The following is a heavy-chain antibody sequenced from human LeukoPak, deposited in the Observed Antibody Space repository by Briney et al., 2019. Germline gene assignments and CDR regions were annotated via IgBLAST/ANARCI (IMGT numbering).Heavy chain of an antibody. CDR3: ASGGVVPAANLDY. CDR2: IIPIFGTA. Sequence: SVKVSCKASGGTFSSYAISWVRQAPGQGLEWMGGIIPIFGTANYAQKLQGRVTITADESTSTAYMELSSLRSEDTAVYYCASGGVVPAANLDYWGQGTLVTVST. CDR1: GGTFSSYA. D-gene: IGHD2-2*01. J-gene: IGHJ4*02. V-gene: IGHV1-69*01.